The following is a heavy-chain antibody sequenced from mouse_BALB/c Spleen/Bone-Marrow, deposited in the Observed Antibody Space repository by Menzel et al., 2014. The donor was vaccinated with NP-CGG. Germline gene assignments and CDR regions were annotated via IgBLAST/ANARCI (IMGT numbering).Heavy chain of an antibody. V-gene: IGHV1-69*02. J-gene: IGHJ4*01. CDR2: IDPSDSYT. Sequence: QVQLQQSGAELVKPGASVKLSCKASGYTFTSYWMHWVKQRPGQGLEWIGEIDPSDSYTNCNQKFKGKATLTVDKSSSTAYMQLSSLTSEDSAVYFCARWLLRYYAMDDWGQGTSVTVSS. CDR1: GYTFTSYW. D-gene: IGHD2-3*01. CDR3: ARWLLRYYAMDD.